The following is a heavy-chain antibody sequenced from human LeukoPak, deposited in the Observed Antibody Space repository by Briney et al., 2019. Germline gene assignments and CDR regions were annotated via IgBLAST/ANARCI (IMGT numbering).Heavy chain of an antibody. V-gene: IGHV1-8*02. CDR1: GYTFTGYY. CDR3: QEGYYSI. CDR2: MNPNSGNT. Sequence: ASVKVSCKASGYTFTGYYMHWVRQATGQGLEWMGWMNPNSGNTGYAQKFQGRVTMTRNTSISTAYMELSSLRSEDTAVYYCQEGYYSIWGQGTLVTVSS. J-gene: IGHJ4*02. D-gene: IGHD3-22*01.